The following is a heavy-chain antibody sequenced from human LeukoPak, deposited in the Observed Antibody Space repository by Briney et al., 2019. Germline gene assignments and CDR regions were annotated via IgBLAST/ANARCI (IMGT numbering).Heavy chain of an antibody. J-gene: IGHJ4*02. CDR3: AKLVTAIVHY. V-gene: IGHV4-39*01. Sequence: SETLSLTCTVSGGSISSSSYYWGWIRQPPGKGLEWIGSIYYSGSTYYNPSLKSRVTISVDTSKNQFSLKLSSVTAADTAVYYCAKLVTAIVHYWGQGTLVTVSS. D-gene: IGHD2-21*02. CDR2: IYYSGST. CDR1: GGSISSSSYY.